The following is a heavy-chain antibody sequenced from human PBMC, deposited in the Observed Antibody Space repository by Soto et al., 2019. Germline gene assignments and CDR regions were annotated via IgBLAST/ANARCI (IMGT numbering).Heavy chain of an antibody. Sequence: EVQLLESGGGLVQPGGSLRLSCAASGFTFSSYAMSWVRQAPGKGLEWVSAISGSGGSTYYADSVKGRFTIARDNSKNTLYLQMNSLRAEDTAVYYCAKDLIRFRYQLNYWGQGTLVTVSS. CDR3: AKDLIRFRYQLNY. V-gene: IGHV3-23*01. CDR1: GFTFSSYA. D-gene: IGHD2-2*01. J-gene: IGHJ4*02. CDR2: ISGSGGST.